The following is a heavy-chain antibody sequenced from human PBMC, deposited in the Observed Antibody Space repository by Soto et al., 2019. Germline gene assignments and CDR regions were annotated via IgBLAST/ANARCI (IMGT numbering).Heavy chain of an antibody. V-gene: IGHV5-10-1*01. CDR3: ASPIVDTAMVTEAFDI. CDR2: IDPSDSYT. CDR1: GYSFTSYW. Sequence: GESLKISCKGCGYSFTSYWISWVRQMPGKGLEWMGRIDPSDSYTNYSPSFQGHVTISADKSISTAYLQWSSLKASDTAMYYCASPIVDTAMVTEAFDIWGQGTMVTVSS. D-gene: IGHD5-18*01. J-gene: IGHJ3*02.